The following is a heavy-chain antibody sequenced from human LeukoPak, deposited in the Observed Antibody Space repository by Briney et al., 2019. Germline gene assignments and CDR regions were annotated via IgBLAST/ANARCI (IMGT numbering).Heavy chain of an antibody. J-gene: IGHJ2*01. CDR3: ARAPVYGGKKPYWYCDL. CDR2: FTSSGGRT. Sequence: GGSLRLSCAASGFTFSSYAMSWVRQAPGKGLEWVSTFTSSGGRTYYADSVKGRFTISRDNSKNTLYLQMNSLRSEDTAVYYCARAPVYGGKKPYWYCDLWGRGTLVTVSS. D-gene: IGHD4-23*01. CDR1: GFTFSSYA. V-gene: IGHV3-23*01.